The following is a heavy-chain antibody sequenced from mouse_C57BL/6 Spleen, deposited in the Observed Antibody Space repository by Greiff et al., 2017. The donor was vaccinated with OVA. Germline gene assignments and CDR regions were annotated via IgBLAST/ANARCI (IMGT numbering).Heavy chain of an antibody. CDR2: ISGGGGNP. CDR3: ARQEPAMDY. V-gene: IGHV5-9*01. CDR1: GFTFSSYT. J-gene: IGHJ4*01. Sequence: EVKLVESGGGLVKPGGSLKLSCAASGFTFSSYTMSWVRQTPETRLEWVATISGGGGNPYYPDSVKGRFPISRDNAKNTLYLQMSSLRSEDTALYYCARQEPAMDYWGQGTSVTVSS.